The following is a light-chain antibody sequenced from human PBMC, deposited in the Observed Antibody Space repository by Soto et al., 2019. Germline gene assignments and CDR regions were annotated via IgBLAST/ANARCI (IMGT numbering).Light chain of an antibody. CDR1: QSVSSN. CDR3: QQYNNWPPIT. Sequence: EIVMTQSPATLSVSPGEGCTLACRSSQSVSSNLAWYQQRPGQAPRLLIYGASTRATGIPARFSGSGSGTEFTLTISSLQSEDFAVYYCQQYNNWPPITFGQGTRLEIK. J-gene: IGKJ5*01. V-gene: IGKV3-15*01. CDR2: GAS.